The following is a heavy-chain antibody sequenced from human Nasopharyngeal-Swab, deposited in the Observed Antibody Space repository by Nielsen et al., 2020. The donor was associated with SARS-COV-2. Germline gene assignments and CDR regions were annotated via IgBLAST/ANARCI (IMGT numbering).Heavy chain of an antibody. CDR1: GFTVSSNS. CDR2: IYSGGST. J-gene: IGHJ6*03. D-gene: IGHD3-9*01. CDR3: ARGFTGTYYYYYMDV. V-gene: IGHV3-53*04. Sequence: GGSLRLSCAASGFTVSSNSMSWVRQAPGKGLEWVSVIYSGGSTYYADSVKGRFTISRHNSKNTLYLQMNSLRAEDTAVYYCARGFTGTYYYYYMDVWGKGTTVTVSS.